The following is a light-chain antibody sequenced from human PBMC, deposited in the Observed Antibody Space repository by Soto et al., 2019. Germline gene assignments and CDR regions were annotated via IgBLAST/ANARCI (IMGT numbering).Light chain of an antibody. CDR2: DAS. J-gene: IGKJ5*01. CDR3: QQYNSYLPWT. V-gene: IGKV1-5*01. Sequence: IPKTQAPSTLSASLGDRVTLTCRASQSISSWLAWYQQKPGKAPKLLIYDASSLESGVPSRFSGSGSGTEFTLTISSLQPDDFATYYGQQYNSYLPWTFGQGTGLEIK. CDR1: QSISSW.